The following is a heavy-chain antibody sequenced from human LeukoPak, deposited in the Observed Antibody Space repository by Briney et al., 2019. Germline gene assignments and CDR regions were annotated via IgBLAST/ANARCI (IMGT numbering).Heavy chain of an antibody. CDR3: AKDTDYDSSGGFDY. D-gene: IGHD3-22*01. Sequence: GGSLRLTCAASGFTFDDYAMHWVRQAPGKGLEWLSGISLNSGSIGYADSVKGRFTISRDNAKNSLYLQMNSLRAEDMALYYCAKDTDYDSSGGFDYWGQGTLVTVSS. CDR1: GFTFDDYA. J-gene: IGHJ4*02. CDR2: ISLNSGSI. V-gene: IGHV3-9*03.